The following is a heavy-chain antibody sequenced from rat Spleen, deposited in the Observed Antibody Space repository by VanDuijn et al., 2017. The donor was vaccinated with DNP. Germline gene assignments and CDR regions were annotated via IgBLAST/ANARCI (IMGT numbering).Heavy chain of an antibody. V-gene: IGHV2-6*01. J-gene: IGHJ2*01. CDR2: ISSGGST. CDR3: ARSARD. CDR1: GFSLTSYY. Sequence: QVQLKESGPGLVQPSQTLSLTCTVAGFSLTSYYVHWVRQPPGKDLEWIAAISSGGSTYYNSALKSRLSISRDTSKSQVFLKMNSLQTEDTAMYFCARSARDWGQGVMVTVSS.